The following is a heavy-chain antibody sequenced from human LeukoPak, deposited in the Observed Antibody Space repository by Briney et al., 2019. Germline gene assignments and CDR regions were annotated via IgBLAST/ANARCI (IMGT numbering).Heavy chain of an antibody. Sequence: ASVKVSCKASGYTFTGNYMHWVRQAPGQGLEWMGWINPNSGGTNYAQKFQGRVTMTRDTSISTSYMELSRLRSDDTAVYYCARAMYYDILRHWGQGTLVTVSS. D-gene: IGHD3-9*01. J-gene: IGHJ4*02. V-gene: IGHV1-2*02. CDR2: INPNSGGT. CDR3: ARAMYYDILRH. CDR1: GYTFTGNY.